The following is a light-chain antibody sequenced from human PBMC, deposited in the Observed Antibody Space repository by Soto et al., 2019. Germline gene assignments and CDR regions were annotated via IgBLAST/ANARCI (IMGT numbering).Light chain of an antibody. CDR1: QDISNS. CDR2: EAS. V-gene: IGKV1-33*01. CDR3: QHYDNLPRYT. J-gene: IGKJ2*01. Sequence: DIPMTQSPSSLSTSVGERVTITYQASQDISNSLNWYQQKPGKAPNLLIYEASKLQTGVPSRFSGGGSGTHFTFTISNLQPEDIATYYCQHYDNLPRYTFGLGTKLEIK.